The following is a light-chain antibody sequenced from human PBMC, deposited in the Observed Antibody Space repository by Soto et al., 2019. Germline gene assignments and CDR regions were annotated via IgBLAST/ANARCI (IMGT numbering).Light chain of an antibody. CDR1: QSVSSSY. V-gene: IGKV3-20*01. Sequence: EIVLTQSPGTLSLSPGERATLSCRASQSVSSSYLAWYQQKPGQAPRLLIYGASSRATGIPDRFSGSGSGKDFTLTISGLEPEDFAVYYCQQYGSSRWTFGQGTKVDIK. CDR2: GAS. CDR3: QQYGSSRWT. J-gene: IGKJ1*01.